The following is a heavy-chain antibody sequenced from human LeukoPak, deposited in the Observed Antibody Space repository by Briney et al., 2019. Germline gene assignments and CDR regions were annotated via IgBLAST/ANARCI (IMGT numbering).Heavy chain of an antibody. CDR2: FDPEDGET. Sequence: ASVKVSCKASGYTFTSYYMHWVRQAPGKGLEWMGGFDPEDGETIYAQKFQGRVTMTEDTSTDTAYMELSSLRSEDTAVYYCATWGSSGWYLSWVDYWGQGTLVTVSS. V-gene: IGHV1-24*01. CDR1: GYTFTSYY. D-gene: IGHD6-19*01. J-gene: IGHJ4*02. CDR3: ATWGSSGWYLSWVDY.